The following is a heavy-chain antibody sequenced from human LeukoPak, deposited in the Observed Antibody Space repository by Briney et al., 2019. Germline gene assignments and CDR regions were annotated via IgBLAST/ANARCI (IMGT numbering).Heavy chain of an antibody. J-gene: IGHJ4*02. CDR2: IYSGSST. Sequence: GGSLRLSCAASGFTVSNNYMSWVRQAPGKGLEWVSVIYSGSSTYYADSVKGRFTISRDNSKNTLYLQMNSLRAEDTAVYYCARDPRGYSGYDYYWGQGTLVTVSS. D-gene: IGHD5-12*01. CDR3: ARDPRGYSGYDYY. V-gene: IGHV3-53*01. CDR1: GFTVSNNY.